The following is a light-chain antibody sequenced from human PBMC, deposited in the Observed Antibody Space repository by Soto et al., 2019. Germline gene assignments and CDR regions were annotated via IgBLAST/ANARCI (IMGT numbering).Light chain of an antibody. CDR3: SSHSSTNTPVV. CDR2: DVS. Sequence: QSALTQPASVSGSPGQSITISCTGTSSDVGGFNYVSWYQHHPGKAPKLMIYDVSNRPSGVSDRFFGSKSASTASLTISGRQAEDEADYYCSSHSSTNTPVVFGGGTKLTVL. V-gene: IGLV2-14*03. CDR1: SSDVGGFNY. J-gene: IGLJ2*01.